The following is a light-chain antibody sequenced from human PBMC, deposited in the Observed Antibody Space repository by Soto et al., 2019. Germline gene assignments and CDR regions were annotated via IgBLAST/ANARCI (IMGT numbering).Light chain of an antibody. CDR2: EVS. J-gene: IGLJ1*01. Sequence: QSALTQPPSASGYPGQSVTISCTGTSSDVGGYNYVSWYQQHPGKAPKLMIYEVSKRPSGVPDRFSGSKSGNTASLTVSGLQAEDEADYYCSSYAGSNTFVFGTGTKLTVL. CDR3: SSYAGSNTFV. V-gene: IGLV2-8*01. CDR1: SSDVGGYNY.